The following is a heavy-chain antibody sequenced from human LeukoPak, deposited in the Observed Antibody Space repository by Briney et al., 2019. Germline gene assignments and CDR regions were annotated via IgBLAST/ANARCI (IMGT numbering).Heavy chain of an antibody. Sequence: PGTSLRLSCEVSGFTLRSSDMHWVRQAPGKGLEWVALIWYDGSSKHYADSVRGRFTISRDNSKNTLYLQMNSLRAEDTAVYYCARDFELSHWGQGTLVTVSS. CDR1: GFTLRSSD. D-gene: IGHD3-16*02. J-gene: IGHJ4*02. CDR3: ARDFELSH. CDR2: IWYDGSSK. V-gene: IGHV3-33*01.